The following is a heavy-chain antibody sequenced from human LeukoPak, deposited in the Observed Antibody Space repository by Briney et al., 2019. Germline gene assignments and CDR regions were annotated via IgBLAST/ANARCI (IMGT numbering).Heavy chain of an antibody. CDR1: GGSISTHF. J-gene: IGHJ4*02. Sequence: SETLSLTCTVSGGSISTHFWTWIRQPPRMGLEWIGYIYYTGSTNYNPSLKSRVTISLDTSKNQLSLHLSFVTAADTAVYYCARAPNGYYPLDYWGQGTLVTASS. CDR3: ARAPNGYYPLDY. CDR2: IYYTGST. D-gene: IGHD3-22*01. V-gene: IGHV4-59*11.